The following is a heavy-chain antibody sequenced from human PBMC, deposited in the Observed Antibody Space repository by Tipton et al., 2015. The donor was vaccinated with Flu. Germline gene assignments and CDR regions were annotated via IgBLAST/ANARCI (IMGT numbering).Heavy chain of an antibody. D-gene: IGHD1-1*01. V-gene: IGHV4-39*07. CDR3: ARDLWNDRRAYYYYGVDV. J-gene: IGHJ6*02. Sequence: TLSLTCTVSGDSISTTIYYWGWVRQPPGKGLEWIGSIYYSGTTYYNPSLKSRVTISVDSSKNEFSLTLASLTAADTAVYYCARDLWNDRRAYYYYGVDVWGQGITVTVSS. CDR1: GDSISTTIYY. CDR2: IYYSGTT.